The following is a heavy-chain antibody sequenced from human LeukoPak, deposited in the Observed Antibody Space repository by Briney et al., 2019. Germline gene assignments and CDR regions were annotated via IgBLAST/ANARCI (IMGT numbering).Heavy chain of an antibody. CDR3: ARAEVDCSGGSCYDY. V-gene: IGHV1-69*04. J-gene: IGHJ4*02. Sequence: SVKVSCKASGGTFSSYAISWVRQAPGQGLEWMGRIIPIFCIANYAQKFQGRVTITADKSTSTAYMELSSLRSEDTAVYYCARAEVDCSGGSCYDYWGQGTLVTVSS. CDR1: GGTFSSYA. CDR2: IIPIFCIA. D-gene: IGHD2-15*01.